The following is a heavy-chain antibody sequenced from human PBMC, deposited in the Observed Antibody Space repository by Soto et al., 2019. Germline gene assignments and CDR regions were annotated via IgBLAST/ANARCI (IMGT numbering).Heavy chain of an antibody. V-gene: IGHV3-23*01. D-gene: IGHD3-16*02. CDR1: GFTFASYV. Sequence: GGSLRLSCAGSGFTFASYVMTWVRQAPGKGLEWVSSISATGGSTYYAGSVKGRFTISRDNSKNTLYLQMNSLRAEDTAIYYCANAEHPRRSIGFDYWGQVPLVTVSS. CDR2: ISATGGST. CDR3: ANAEHPRRSIGFDY. J-gene: IGHJ4*02.